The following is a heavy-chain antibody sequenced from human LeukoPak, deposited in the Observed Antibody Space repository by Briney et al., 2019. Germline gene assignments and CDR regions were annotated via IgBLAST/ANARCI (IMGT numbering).Heavy chain of an antibody. CDR1: GFIFSSYG. J-gene: IGHJ4*01. V-gene: IGHV3-33*01. Sequence: GGSLRLSCAASGFIFSSYGMHWVRQAPGKGLEWVAVIWYDGTERYYADSVKGRFIISRDNSKNTLFLQMNSLRVEDTAVYYCTRDFSEYCGGTICPGGWGHGTLVAVSS. D-gene: IGHD2-21*01. CDR3: TRDFSEYCGGTICPGG. CDR2: IWYDGTER.